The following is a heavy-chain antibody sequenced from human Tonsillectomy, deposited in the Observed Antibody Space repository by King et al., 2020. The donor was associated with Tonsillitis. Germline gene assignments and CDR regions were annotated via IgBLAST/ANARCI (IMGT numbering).Heavy chain of an antibody. J-gene: IGHJ3*02. CDR3: ARGPPGRAVAGTVPGAFDI. D-gene: IGHD6-19*01. V-gene: IGHV5-51*01. CDR2: IYPGDSDT. Sequence: QLVQSGAEVKKPGESLKISCKGSGYSFTSYWIGWVRQMPGKGLEWMGIIYPGDSDTRYSPSFQGQVTISADKSISTSYLQWSSLKASDTAMYYCARGPPGRAVAGTVPGAFDIWGQGTMVTVSS. CDR1: GYSFTSYW.